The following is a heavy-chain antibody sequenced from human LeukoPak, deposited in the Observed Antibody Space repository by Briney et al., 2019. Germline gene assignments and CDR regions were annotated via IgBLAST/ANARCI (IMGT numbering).Heavy chain of an antibody. D-gene: IGHD3-9*01. CDR1: GFTFSSYA. CDR2: ISYDGSNK. CDR3: ARDVVRVTGGILTGYPGLYGMDV. Sequence: PGRSLRPSCAASGFTFSSYAMHWVRQAPGKGLEWVAVISYDGSNKYYADSVKGRFTISRDNSKNTLYLQMNSLRAEDTAVYYCARDVVRVTGGILTGYPGLYGMDVWGQGTTVTVSS. V-gene: IGHV3-30*04. J-gene: IGHJ6*02.